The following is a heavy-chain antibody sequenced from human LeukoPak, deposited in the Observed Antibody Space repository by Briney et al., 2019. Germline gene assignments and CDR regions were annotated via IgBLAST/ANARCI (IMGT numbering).Heavy chain of an antibody. CDR3: ARVRSTSWPLPYNWFDP. J-gene: IGHJ5*02. CDR1: GGSISRYY. D-gene: IGHD2-2*01. V-gene: IGHV4-59*01. Sequence: PSETLTLTCTVSGGSISRYYWSWIRQPPGKGLEWIGYIYYSGSTNYNPSLKSRVTISVDTSKNQFSLKLSSVTAADTAVYYCARVRSTSWPLPYNWFDPWGQGTRVTVSS. CDR2: IYYSGST.